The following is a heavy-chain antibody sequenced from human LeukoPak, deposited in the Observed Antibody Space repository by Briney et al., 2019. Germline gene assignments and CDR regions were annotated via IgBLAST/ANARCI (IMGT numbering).Heavy chain of an antibody. CDR3: ARGYSSSWYYNWFDP. Sequence: SETLSLTCTVSGDSISSGDYYWSWIRQPAGKGLEWIGYIYSSGSTNHNPSLKSRVTISVDTSKNQFSLKLSSVTATDMALYYCARGYSSSWYYNWFDPWGQGTLVTVSS. CDR1: GDSISSGDYY. V-gene: IGHV4-61*09. J-gene: IGHJ5*02. D-gene: IGHD6-13*01. CDR2: IYSSGST.